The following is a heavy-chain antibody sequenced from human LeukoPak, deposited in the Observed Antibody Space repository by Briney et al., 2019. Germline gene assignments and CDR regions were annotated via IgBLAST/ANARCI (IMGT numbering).Heavy chain of an antibody. CDR2: ISDSGGTT. J-gene: IGHJ4*02. CDR1: GFTFSTHA. CDR3: ATVGSSSWWHYFDY. D-gene: IGHD6-13*01. Sequence: TGGSLRLSCAASGFTFSTHAMSWVRQAPGKGLEWVSAISDSGGTTYYADSVKGRFTISRDNSKNTLYLQMNSLRAEDTAVYYCATVGSSSWWHYFDYWGQGTLVTVSS. V-gene: IGHV3-23*01.